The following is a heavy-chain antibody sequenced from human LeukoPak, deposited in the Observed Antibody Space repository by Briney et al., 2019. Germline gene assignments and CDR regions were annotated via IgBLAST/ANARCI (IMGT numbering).Heavy chain of an antibody. CDR1: GYTFIGNY. J-gene: IGHJ4*02. D-gene: IGHD3-10*01. CDR3: ARYYYGSGSYYNSLNY. Sequence: ASVKVSCKTSGYTFIGNYMHWVRHAPGQGLEWMGWINPNSGATNYAQKFQDRVTMTRDTPISTAYMELSRLRSDDTAVYYCARYYYGSGSYYNSLNYWGQGTQVTVSS. V-gene: IGHV1-2*02. CDR2: INPNSGAT.